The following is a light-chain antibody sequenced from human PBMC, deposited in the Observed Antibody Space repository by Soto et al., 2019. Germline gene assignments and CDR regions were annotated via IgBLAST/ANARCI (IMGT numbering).Light chain of an antibody. CDR3: QQYDSYSWT. Sequence: AIRLTQSPSSFSASTGDRVTLTCRASQGISSYLAWYQQKPGKAPKLLIYKASNLEDGVPTRFSGSGSGTEFTLTISSLQPDDFATYYCQQYDSYSWTFGQGTKVDIK. J-gene: IGKJ1*01. V-gene: IGKV1-8*01. CDR1: QGISSY. CDR2: KAS.